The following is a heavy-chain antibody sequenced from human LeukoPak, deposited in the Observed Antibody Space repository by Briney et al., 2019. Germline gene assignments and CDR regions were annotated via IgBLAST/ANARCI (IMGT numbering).Heavy chain of an antibody. V-gene: IGHV1-8*01. CDR3: PVAAAGTVY. CDR1: GYTFTSYD. CDR2: MNPNSGNT. Sequence: ASVKVSCKASGYTFTSYDINWVRQAPGQGLEWMGWMNPNSGNTGYAQKFQGRVTMTRNTSISTAYMELSSLSSEHTAVPPPPVAAAGTVYWGQGTLVTVSS. J-gene: IGHJ4*02. D-gene: IGHD6-13*01.